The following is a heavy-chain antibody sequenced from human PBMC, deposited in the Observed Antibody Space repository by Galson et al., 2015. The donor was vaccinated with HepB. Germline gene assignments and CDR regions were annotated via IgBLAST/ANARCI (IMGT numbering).Heavy chain of an antibody. CDR2: LYSGGRT. V-gene: IGHV3-53*01. CDR1: GFIVSSNY. D-gene: IGHD3-10*01. Sequence: SLRLSCAVSGFIVSSNYMSWVRQAPGKGLEWVSVLYSGGRTFYADSVKGRFTTSRDNSKNTLYLQMNSLRAEDPAVYYCARGSPYHFDTGTYFPQYFDYWGQGAPVTVSS. J-gene: IGHJ4*02. CDR3: ARGSPYHFDTGTYFPQYFDY.